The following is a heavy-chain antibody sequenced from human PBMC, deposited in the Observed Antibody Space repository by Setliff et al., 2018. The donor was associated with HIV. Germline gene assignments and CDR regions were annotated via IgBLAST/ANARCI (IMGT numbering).Heavy chain of an antibody. V-gene: IGHV4-38-2*01. D-gene: IGHD1-26*01. CDR1: GYSISSGYY. J-gene: IGHJ4*02. CDR2: IHHSGTT. Sequence: SETLSLTCAVSGYSISSGYYWAWIRQSPGKGLDWIGSIHHSGTTYYNPSLKSRVSISVDTTTNQVSLQVNSVTAVDTAVYYCARVPHRVVGTTTLLYHFDYWGLGTLVTVSS. CDR3: ARVPHRVVGTTTLLYHFDY.